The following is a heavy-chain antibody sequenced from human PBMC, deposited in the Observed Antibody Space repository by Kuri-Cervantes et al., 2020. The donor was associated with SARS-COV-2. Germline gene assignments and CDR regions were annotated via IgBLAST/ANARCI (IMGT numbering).Heavy chain of an antibody. CDR1: GFTFSDYY. D-gene: IGHD2-15*01. CDR3: ARTGLPGWYYYYGMDV. CDR2: SSSSGSTI. V-gene: IGHV3-11*01. Sequence: GGSLRLSCAASGFTFSDYYMSWIRQAPGKGLEWVSYSSSSGSTIYYADSVKGRFTISRDNAKNSLYLQMNSLRAEDTAVYYCARTGLPGWYYYYGMDVWGQGTTVTVSS. J-gene: IGHJ6*02.